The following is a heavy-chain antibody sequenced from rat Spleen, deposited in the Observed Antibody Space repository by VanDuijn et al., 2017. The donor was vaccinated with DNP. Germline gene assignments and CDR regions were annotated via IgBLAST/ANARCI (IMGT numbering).Heavy chain of an antibody. D-gene: IGHD1-2*01. J-gene: IGHJ3*01. CDR2: ISFDGTGT. V-gene: IGHV5-7*01. Sequence: EVQLVESGGNLVQPGRSLKLSCAASGFTFSDYNMAWVRQAPKKSLEWVATISFDGTGTYYRDSVKGRFTISRDNAKSTLYLQMDSLRYEDTATYYCASPWGSTSYAFAHWGQGTLVTVSS. CDR1: GFTFSDYN. CDR3: ASPWGSTSYAFAH.